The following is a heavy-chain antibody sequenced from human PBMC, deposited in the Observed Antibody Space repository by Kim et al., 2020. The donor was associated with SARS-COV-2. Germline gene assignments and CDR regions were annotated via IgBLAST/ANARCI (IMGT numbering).Heavy chain of an antibody. J-gene: IGHJ5*02. V-gene: IGHV3-30*15. CDR2: SYDGGSK. CDR3: ARVPGS. Sequence: SYDGGSKYYADSVRGRFTISRDNSKNVLFLQMSGLRSEDTAVYYCARVPGSWGQGTLVTVSS.